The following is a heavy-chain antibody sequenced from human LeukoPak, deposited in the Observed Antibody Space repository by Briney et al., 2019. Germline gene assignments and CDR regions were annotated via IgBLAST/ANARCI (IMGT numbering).Heavy chain of an antibody. Sequence: ASVKVSCKASGYTFTSYYMHWVRQAPGQGLEWMGILNPSGGSTSYAQKFQGRVTMTRDTSTSTVYMELSSLRSEDTAVYYCARSADTGGYFREITLYYFDYWGQGALVTVSS. D-gene: IGHD3-22*01. CDR3: ARSADTGGYFREITLYYFDY. CDR2: LNPSGGST. CDR1: GYTFTSYY. J-gene: IGHJ4*02. V-gene: IGHV1-46*01.